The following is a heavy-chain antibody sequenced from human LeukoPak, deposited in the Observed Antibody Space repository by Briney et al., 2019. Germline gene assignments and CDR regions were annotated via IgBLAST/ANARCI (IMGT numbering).Heavy chain of an antibody. D-gene: IGHD1-26*01. V-gene: IGHV4-4*08. J-gene: IGHJ4*02. Sequence: SETLSLTCTVSGGSISSYYWSWIRQPPGKGLEWIGYNPSLKSRVTISVDTSKNQFSLKLSSVTAADTAVYYCAREGATTSGFDYWGQGTLVTVSS. CDR3: AREGATTSGFDY. CDR1: GGSISSYY.